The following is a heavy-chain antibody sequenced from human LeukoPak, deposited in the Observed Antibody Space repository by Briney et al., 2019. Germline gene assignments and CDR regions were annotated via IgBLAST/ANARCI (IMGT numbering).Heavy chain of an antibody. J-gene: IGHJ4*02. Sequence: AGGSLRLSCAASGFTFSNYAMSWVRKAPGKGLEWVSSISGTGGTTYYAESVKGRFIISRDNSKNTLYLRRSSLRVEDTARYFCAKHSDASGSYYFDYWGQGILVTVSS. CDR1: GFTFSNYA. CDR3: AKHSDASGSYYFDY. CDR2: ISGTGGTT. D-gene: IGHD6-19*01. V-gene: IGHV3-23*01.